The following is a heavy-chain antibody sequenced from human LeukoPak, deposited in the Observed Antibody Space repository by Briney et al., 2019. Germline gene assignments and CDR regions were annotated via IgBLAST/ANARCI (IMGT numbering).Heavy chain of an antibody. D-gene: IGHD3-9*01. J-gene: IGHJ5*02. CDR1: GYTFTSYA. V-gene: IGHV7-4-1*02. CDR2: INTDTGNP. CDR3: ARSYYDILSGYNWFDP. Sequence: ASVKVSCKASGYTFTSYAINWVRQAPGQGLEWMGWINTDTGNPTYAQGFTGRCVFSFDTSVSTTYLQISSLEAEDTAVYYCARSYYDILSGYNWFDPWGQGTLVTVSS.